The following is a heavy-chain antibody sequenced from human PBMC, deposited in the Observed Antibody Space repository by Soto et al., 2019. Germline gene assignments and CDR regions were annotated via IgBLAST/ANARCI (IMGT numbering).Heavy chain of an antibody. V-gene: IGHV3-11*04. CDR1: GFTFSDYY. Sequence: GGSLRLSCAASGFTFSDYYMSWIRQAPGKGLEWVSYISSSSTTIYYADSVKGRFTISTDKAENSVFLQMNSLRDEDTAVYFCVRDRDLDRDMVHGDLWGQGTLVTVSS. CDR3: VRDRDLDRDMVHGDL. J-gene: IGHJ4*01. D-gene: IGHD5-18*01. CDR2: ISSSSTTI.